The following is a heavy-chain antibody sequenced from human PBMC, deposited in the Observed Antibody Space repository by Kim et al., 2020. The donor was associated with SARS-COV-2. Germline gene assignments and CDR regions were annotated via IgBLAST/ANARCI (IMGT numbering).Heavy chain of an antibody. D-gene: IGHD2-15*01. V-gene: IGHV3-30*02. Sequence: DSVNGRFTVARDNSKNALYLQMNNLRLEGTAVYYCAEDLTTKSSDVPFDYWGQGTLVTVSS. CDR3: AEDLTTKSSDVPFDY. J-gene: IGHJ4*02.